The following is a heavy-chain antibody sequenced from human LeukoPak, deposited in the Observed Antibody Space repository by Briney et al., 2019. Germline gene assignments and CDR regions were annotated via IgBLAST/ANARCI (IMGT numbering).Heavy chain of an antibody. CDR3: ARPRPKGSSTSSTEPYYYYYMDV. Sequence: NPSETLSLTCTVSGGSISSSSYYWGWIRQPPGKGLEWIGSIYYSGSTYYNPSLKSRVTISVDTSKNQFSLKLSSVTAADTAVYYCARPRPKGSSTSSTEPYYYYYMDVWGKGTTVTVSS. CDR2: IYYSGST. J-gene: IGHJ6*03. CDR1: GGSISSSSYY. V-gene: IGHV4-39*01. D-gene: IGHD2-2*01.